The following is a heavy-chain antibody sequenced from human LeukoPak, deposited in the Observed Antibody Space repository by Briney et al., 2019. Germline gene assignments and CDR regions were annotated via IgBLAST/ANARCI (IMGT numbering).Heavy chain of an antibody. CDR1: GYTFTSYY. CDR2: INPSGGST. J-gene: IGHJ5*02. Sequence: ASVNVSCKASGYTFTSYYMHWVRQAPGQGLEWMGIINPSGGSTTYAQKFQGRVTMTRDRSTSTVYMELSSLRSEDTAVYYCAREGKYCSSTSCLGWFDPWGQGTLVTVSS. CDR3: AREGKYCSSTSCLGWFDP. V-gene: IGHV1-46*01. D-gene: IGHD2-2*01.